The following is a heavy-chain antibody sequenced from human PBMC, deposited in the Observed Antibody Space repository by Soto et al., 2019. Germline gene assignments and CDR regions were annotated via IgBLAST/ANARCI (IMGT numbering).Heavy chain of an antibody. V-gene: IGHV4-61*01. CDR3: ARVYYDILTGYKNWFDP. CDR1: GGSVSSGSYY. D-gene: IGHD3-9*01. CDR2: IYYSGST. Sequence: SETLSLTCTVSGGSVSSGSYYWSWIRQPPGKGLEWIGYIYYSGSTNYNPSLKSRVTISVDTSKNQFSLKLSSVTAADTAVYYCARVYYDILTGYKNWFDPWGQGTLVTVS. J-gene: IGHJ5*02.